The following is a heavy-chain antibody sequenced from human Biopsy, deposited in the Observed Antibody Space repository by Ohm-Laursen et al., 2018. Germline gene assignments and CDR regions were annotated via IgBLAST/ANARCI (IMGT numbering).Heavy chain of an antibody. CDR1: GESFNGYY. CDR3: VRGVDYYDPYHYYALDV. V-gene: IGHV4-34*01. CDR2: INHSGRT. Sequence: SDTLSLTCAVYGESFNGYYWSWIRQTPGKGLEWIGEINHSGRTNYNPSLKSRVTISVDTSKNQFFLKVRSVTAADTAVYYCVRGVDYYDPYHYYALDVWGQGTTVTVSS. D-gene: IGHD3-22*01. J-gene: IGHJ6*02.